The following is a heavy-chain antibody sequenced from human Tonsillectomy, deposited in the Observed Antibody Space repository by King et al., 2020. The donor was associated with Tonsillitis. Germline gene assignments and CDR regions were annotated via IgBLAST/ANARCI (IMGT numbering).Heavy chain of an antibody. J-gene: IGHJ6*02. D-gene: IGHD2-8*01. CDR2: VTGSGDTT. V-gene: IGHV3-23*04. CDR3: AKNAVPMVYAIYYYALHV. CDR1: GFIFSNYA. Sequence: VQLVESGGGLVQPGGSLRLSCAASGFIFSNYAMSWVRQAPGKGLEWVSTVTGSGDTTYYADSVKGRFTISRDNSKKTRHLQMNSLRADDTAVYYCAKNAVPMVYAIYYYALHVWGQGTTVTVSS.